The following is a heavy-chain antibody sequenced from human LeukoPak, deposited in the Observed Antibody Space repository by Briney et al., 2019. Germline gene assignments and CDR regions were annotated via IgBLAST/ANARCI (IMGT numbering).Heavy chain of an antibody. CDR1: GVGFSSYT. V-gene: IGHV3-23*01. CDR3: ARGSHCGGDCYSLFES. D-gene: IGHD2-21*02. J-gene: IGHJ1*01. Sequence: GGSLRLSCAASGVGFSSYTMMWVRQAPGKGLEWVSAISGSGGATNYADSVKGRFTISRDNAKNTLYLQMDSLRVEDTAVYYCARGSHCGGDCYSLFESWGQGTLATVSS. CDR2: ISGSGGAT.